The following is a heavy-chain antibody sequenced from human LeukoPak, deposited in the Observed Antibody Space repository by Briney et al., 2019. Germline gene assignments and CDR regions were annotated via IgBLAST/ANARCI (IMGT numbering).Heavy chain of an antibody. J-gene: IGHJ4*02. CDR3: ARAGDIVVVPAAIRSYFDY. D-gene: IGHD2-2*01. Sequence: PSETLSLTCAVYGGSFSGYYWSWIRQPPGKGLEWIGEINHSGSTNYNPSLKSRVTISVDTSKNQFSLKLSSVTAADTAVYYCARAGDIVVVPAAIRSYFDYWGQGTLVTVSS. CDR1: GGSFSGYY. V-gene: IGHV4-34*01. CDR2: INHSGST.